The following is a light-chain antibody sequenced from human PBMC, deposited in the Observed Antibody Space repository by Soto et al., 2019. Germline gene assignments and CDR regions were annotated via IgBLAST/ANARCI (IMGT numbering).Light chain of an antibody. CDR2: AAS. Sequence: DVQMTQSPSSLSASVGDRVTITCRASQDIKDWLAWYQQKPAKDPKSLISAASNLQPGVPSRFSGSGAGKEFTLTITSLQPEDSATYYCQQYNIYPLTFGGGTKVEIK. J-gene: IGKJ4*01. CDR1: QDIKDW. CDR3: QQYNIYPLT. V-gene: IGKV1D-16*01.